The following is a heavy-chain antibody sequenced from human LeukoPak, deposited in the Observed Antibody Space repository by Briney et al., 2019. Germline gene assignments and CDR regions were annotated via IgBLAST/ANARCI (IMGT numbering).Heavy chain of an antibody. D-gene: IGHD3-16*01. V-gene: IGHV3-74*01. CDR2: VKSDGSST. CDR3: AKDWTPHNRVYDCLDA. CDR1: GFTFSSYA. J-gene: IGHJ5*02. Sequence: GGSLRLSCAASGFTFSSYAMHWVRQAPGKGLVWVSRVKSDGSSTSYADSVKGRFTISRDGPRNTVWLQMNSLRAEDTALYYCAKDWTPHNRVYDCLDAWGQGTQVTVSS.